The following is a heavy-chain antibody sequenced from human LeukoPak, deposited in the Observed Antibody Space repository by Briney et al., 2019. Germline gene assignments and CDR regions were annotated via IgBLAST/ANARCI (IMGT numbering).Heavy chain of an antibody. CDR1: GGSFSGYY. CDR2: INHSGST. Sequence: MASEALSLTCAVYGGSFSGYYWSWIRQPPGKGLEWIGEINHSGSTNYNPSLKSRVTISVDTSKNQFSLKLSSVTAADTAVYYCARSPGYDYVWGSYHPDYWGQGTLVTVSS. V-gene: IGHV4-34*01. D-gene: IGHD3-16*02. J-gene: IGHJ4*02. CDR3: ARSPGYDYVWGSYHPDY.